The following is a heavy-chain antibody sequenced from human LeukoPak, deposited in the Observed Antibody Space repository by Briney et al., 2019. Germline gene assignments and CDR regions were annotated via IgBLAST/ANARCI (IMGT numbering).Heavy chain of an antibody. J-gene: IGHJ4*02. CDR1: GYTFTNYY. Sequence: EASVKVSCKTSGYTFTNYYIHWVRQAPGQGLEWMGIINPSGGSTSYAQKFQGRVTMTRDTSTSTVYMELSSLRSEDTAVYYCARGGSDYDYFDYWGQGTLVTVSS. V-gene: IGHV1-46*01. CDR3: ARGGSDYDYFDY. CDR2: INPSGGST. D-gene: IGHD5-12*01.